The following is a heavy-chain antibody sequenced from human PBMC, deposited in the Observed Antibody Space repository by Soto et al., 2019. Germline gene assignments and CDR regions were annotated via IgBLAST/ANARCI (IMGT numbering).Heavy chain of an antibody. J-gene: IGHJ3*02. CDR1: GGSISSYY. Sequence: QVQLQESGPGLVKPSETLSLTCTVSGGSISSYYWSWIRQPPGKGLEWIGHFYYSGSTNYNPSLKSRVTISADTSKNQVSLKLSSVTAADTAVYHCARETGGFFDIWGQGTMVTVSS. D-gene: IGHD1-26*01. CDR2: FYYSGST. CDR3: ARETGGFFDI. V-gene: IGHV4-59*01.